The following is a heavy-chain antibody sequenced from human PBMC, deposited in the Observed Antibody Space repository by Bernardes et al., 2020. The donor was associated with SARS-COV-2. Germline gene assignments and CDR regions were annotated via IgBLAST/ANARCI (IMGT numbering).Heavy chain of an antibody. J-gene: IGHJ4*02. CDR1: GYTFTGYY. V-gene: IGHV1-2*02. CDR2: INPNSGGT. D-gene: IGHD1-26*01. Sequence: ASVKVSCKASGYTFTGYYMHWVRQAPGQGLEWMGWINPNSGGTNYAQKFQGRVTMTRNTSISTAFMELSRLRSDETAVYYCASRSGSYFYPFQYWGQGTLVTVSS. CDR3: ASRSGSYFYPFQY.